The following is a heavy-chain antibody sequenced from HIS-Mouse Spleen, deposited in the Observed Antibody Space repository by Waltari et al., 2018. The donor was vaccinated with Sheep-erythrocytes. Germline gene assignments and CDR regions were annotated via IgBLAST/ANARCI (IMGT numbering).Heavy chain of an antibody. CDR3: ARDSTSDAFDI. J-gene: IGHJ3*02. CDR1: AFTCRSYS. V-gene: IGHV3-21*01. CDR2: ISSSSSYI. D-gene: IGHD6-6*01. Sequence: EVQLVESGGGLVKPGGSLRLSWAASAFTCRSYSMNWVRQAPGKGLEWVSSISSSSSYIYYADSVKGRFTISRDNAKNSLYLQMNSLRAEDTAVYYCARDSTSDAFDIWGQGTMVTVSS.